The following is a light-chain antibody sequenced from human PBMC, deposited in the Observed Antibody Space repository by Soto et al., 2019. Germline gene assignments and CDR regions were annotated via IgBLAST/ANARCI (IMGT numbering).Light chain of an antibody. V-gene: IGKV1-9*01. CDR2: GAY. CDR3: QQLYTYPFT. J-gene: IGKJ3*01. CDR1: QDITTS. Sequence: IQLTQSPSSLSSSVGEGVTITCRASQDITTSLAWYQQKPGKAPRLLMHGAYILQSGVPSRFRGSGSGTDFTLTISGLQPEDFATYYCQQLYTYPFTFGPGTKVD.